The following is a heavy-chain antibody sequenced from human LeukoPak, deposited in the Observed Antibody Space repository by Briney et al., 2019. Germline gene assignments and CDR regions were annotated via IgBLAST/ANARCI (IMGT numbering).Heavy chain of an antibody. D-gene: IGHD1-1*01. Sequence: SVKVSCKASGYTFTSYGISWVRQAPGQGLEWMGRIIPIFGTANYAQKFQGRVTITTDESTSTAYMELSSLRSEDTAVYYCAREAKLDPSYYYYYMDVWGKGTTVTVSS. CDR2: IIPIFGTA. CDR3: AREAKLDPSYYYYYMDV. J-gene: IGHJ6*03. V-gene: IGHV1-69*05. CDR1: GYTFTSYG.